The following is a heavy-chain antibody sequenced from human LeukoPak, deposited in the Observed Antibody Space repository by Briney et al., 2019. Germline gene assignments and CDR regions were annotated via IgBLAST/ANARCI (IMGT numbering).Heavy chain of an antibody. Sequence: GGPLRLSCTASGFTFGDYAMSWVRQAPGKGLEWVSSISSSSSYIYYADSVKGRFTISRDNAKNSLYLQMNSLRAEDTAVYYCARDRVRGVTPYYFDYWGQGTLVTVSS. D-gene: IGHD3-10*01. CDR3: ARDRVRGVTPYYFDY. V-gene: IGHV3-21*01. J-gene: IGHJ4*02. CDR2: ISSSSSYI. CDR1: GFTFGDYA.